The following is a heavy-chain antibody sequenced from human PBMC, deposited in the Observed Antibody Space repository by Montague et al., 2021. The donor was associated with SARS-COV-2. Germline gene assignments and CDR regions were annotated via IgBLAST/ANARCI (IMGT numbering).Heavy chain of an antibody. J-gene: IGHJ3*02. V-gene: IGHV3-43D*03. D-gene: IGHD4-17*01. CDR1: GFTFDDYA. Sequence: SLRLSCAASGFTFDDYAMHWVRQAPGQGLEWVCVNNWDGGSTYYVDSVKGRFTISRDNSKKSLYLQMNSLRAEDTALYYCAKGSATVTTLDAFDIWGQGTMVTVSS. CDR3: AKGSATVTTLDAFDI. CDR2: NNWDGGST.